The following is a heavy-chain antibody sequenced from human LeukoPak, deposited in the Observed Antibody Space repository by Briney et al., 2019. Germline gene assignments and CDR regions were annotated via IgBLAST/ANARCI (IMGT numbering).Heavy chain of an antibody. Sequence: SETLSLTCTVSGGSISSSSYYWGWIRQPPGKGLEWIGSIYYSGSTYYNPSLKSRVTISVDTSKNQLSLKLSSVTAADTAVYYCASSDPHSYEKGFDPWGQGTLVTVSS. J-gene: IGHJ5*02. D-gene: IGHD5-12*01. CDR3: ASSDPHSYEKGFDP. CDR1: GGSISSSSYY. V-gene: IGHV4-39*01. CDR2: IYYSGST.